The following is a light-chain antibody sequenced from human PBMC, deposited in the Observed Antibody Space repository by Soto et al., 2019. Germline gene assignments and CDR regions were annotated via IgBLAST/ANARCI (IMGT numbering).Light chain of an antibody. CDR2: GAS. V-gene: IGKV1-12*01. Sequence: DIQMTQSPPSVSASVGDRVTITCRATQAVGSSLGWYQQKPGKAPQLLIYGASILHNGAPSKFSGSRSGTNFTLTISSLQPEDSATYYCQQANSFAVTFGPGTKVDIK. CDR1: QAVGSS. CDR3: QQANSFAVT. J-gene: IGKJ3*01.